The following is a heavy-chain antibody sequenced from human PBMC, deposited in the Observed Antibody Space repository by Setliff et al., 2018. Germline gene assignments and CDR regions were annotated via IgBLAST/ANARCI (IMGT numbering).Heavy chain of an antibody. J-gene: IGHJ6*03. CDR2: TIPLFGTT. D-gene: IGHD5-18*01. Sequence: SVKVSCKASGGTFTNYGVSWVRQAPGQGLEWMGGTIPLFGTTDYAQKFHGRLTIITDESTSTASMELTSLTSDDTAVYCCAREGVDTRSSTDYRYYMDVWGKGTTVTVSS. V-gene: IGHV1-69*05. CDR3: AREGVDTRSSTDYRYYMDV. CDR1: GGTFTNYG.